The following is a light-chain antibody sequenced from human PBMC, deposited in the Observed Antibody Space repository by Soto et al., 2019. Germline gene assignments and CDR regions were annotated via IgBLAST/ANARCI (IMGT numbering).Light chain of an antibody. J-gene: IGKJ1*01. CDR1: QTISSW. CDR2: QAS. Sequence: DIQMTQSPSTLPASVGDRVTITCRASQTISSWLAWYQQKPGEAPRLLIYQASSLETEVPSRFSGSGSGTEFTLTISSLQPGDFATYYCQQYNSYSLTFGQGTKVDI. V-gene: IGKV1-5*03. CDR3: QQYNSYSLT.